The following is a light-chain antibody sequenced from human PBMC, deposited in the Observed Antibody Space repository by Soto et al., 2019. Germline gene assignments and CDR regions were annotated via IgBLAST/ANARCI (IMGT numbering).Light chain of an antibody. V-gene: IGKV3-11*01. J-gene: IGKJ4*01. CDR1: QSVSSY. CDR3: QQRSNRPLT. Sequence: EIVLTQSPATLSLSPGERATLSCRASQSVSSYLAWYQQKPGQAPRLLIYDASNRATGIPARFSGSGSGTDFTLTISSLEPDDFAVYYCQQRSNRPLTFGVGTKVEIK. CDR2: DAS.